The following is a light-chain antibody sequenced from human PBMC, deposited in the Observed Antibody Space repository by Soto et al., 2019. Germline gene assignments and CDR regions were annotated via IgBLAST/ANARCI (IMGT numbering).Light chain of an antibody. CDR1: QDVRTS. J-gene: IGKJ5*01. CDR2: DAS. Sequence: EVLLTQSPATLSLSPGERATLSCRASQDVRTSLAWYQQKPGQPPRLLIYDASKRAGGIPARFSGSGSETEFSLSISSLEPDDSAVYYCQKSGYRPAIIFGPGTRLEIK. V-gene: IGKV3-11*01. CDR3: QKSGYRPAII.